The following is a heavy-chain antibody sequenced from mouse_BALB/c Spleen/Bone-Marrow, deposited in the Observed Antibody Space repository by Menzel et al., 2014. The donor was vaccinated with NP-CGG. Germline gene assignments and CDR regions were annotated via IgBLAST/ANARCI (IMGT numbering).Heavy chain of an antibody. V-gene: IGHV14-1*02. CDR3: TRWVYYGSSYFDY. Sequence: VQLQQPGAEFVRPGALVKLSCNASGFNIKDYYMHWVKQRPEQGLEWIGRIDPENGNTIYDPKFPGKASITADTSSNTAYLQLSSLTSEDTAVYYCTRWVYYGSSYFDYWGQGTTLTVSS. CDR1: GFNIKDYY. CDR2: IDPENGNT. D-gene: IGHD1-1*01. J-gene: IGHJ2*01.